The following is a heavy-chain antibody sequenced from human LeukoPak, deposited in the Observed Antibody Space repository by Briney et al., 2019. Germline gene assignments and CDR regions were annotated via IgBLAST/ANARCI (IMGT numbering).Heavy chain of an antibody. CDR1: GFTLSSFS. J-gene: IGHJ4*02. Sequence: GGSLRLSCAASGFTLSSFSMHRVRQSPGRGLEYVSAINYNGGPTYYADSVKGRFTISRDNSKNTLYLQMASLRDEDMGVYYCARVGPATAFDYWGQGTQVTVSS. V-gene: IGHV3-64*02. CDR3: ARVGPATAFDY. CDR2: INYNGGPT.